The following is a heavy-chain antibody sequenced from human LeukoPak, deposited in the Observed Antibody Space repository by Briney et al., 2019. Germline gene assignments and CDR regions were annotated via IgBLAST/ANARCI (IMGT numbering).Heavy chain of an antibody. J-gene: IGHJ4*02. CDR2: IYHSGST. D-gene: IGHD3-10*01. CDR3: APGGGRGAPLFDY. CDR1: GGSISSGGYY. V-gene: IGHV4-30-2*01. Sequence: PSETLSLTCTVSGGSISSGGYYWSWIRQPPGKGLEWIGYIYHSGSTYYNPSLKSRVTISVDTSKNQFSLKLSSVTAADTAVYYCAPGGGRGAPLFDYWGQGTLVTVSS.